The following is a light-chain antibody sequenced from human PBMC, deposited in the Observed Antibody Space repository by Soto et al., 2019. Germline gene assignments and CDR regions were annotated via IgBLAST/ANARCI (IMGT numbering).Light chain of an antibody. CDR3: QQYDSTPPT. Sequence: EIVLTQSPGTLSLSPGDRATLSCRASQSVNSNYLGWYQRKPGQAPRLLIYGASNRATDIPYRFSASGSGTDFTLTITRLEAEDFAVYYCQQYDSTPPTFGQGTKVEVK. CDR2: GAS. CDR1: QSVNSNY. V-gene: IGKV3-20*01. J-gene: IGKJ1*01.